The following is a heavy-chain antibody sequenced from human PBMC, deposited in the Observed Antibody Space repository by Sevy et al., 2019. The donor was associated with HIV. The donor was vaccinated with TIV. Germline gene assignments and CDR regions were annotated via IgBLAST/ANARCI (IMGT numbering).Heavy chain of an antibody. CDR3: ARNNCSITNCYMVEVFDI. J-gene: IGHJ3*02. CDR2: ISGISNYI. Sequence: GGSLRLSCAASGFTFSSYSMNWVRQAPGKGLEWVSSISGISNYIYYADSMKGRFTVSRDNARNSLYLQMNSLRAEDTAVYYCARNNCSITNCYMVEVFDIWGQGTMVTVS. D-gene: IGHD2-2*02. V-gene: IGHV3-21*01. CDR1: GFTFSSYS.